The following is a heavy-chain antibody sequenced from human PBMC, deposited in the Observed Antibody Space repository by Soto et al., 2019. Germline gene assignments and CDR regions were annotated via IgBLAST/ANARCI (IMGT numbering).Heavy chain of an antibody. CDR1: AGTLSSYG. Sequence: SVNVSCKASAGTLSSYGFSWVRQAPGQGLEWMGRVIPNLGVTNYAKKFQGRFTIVVDTSTSTAYMELNSLRYEDTAVYYCARERGYCSDTSCPDFDHWGQGTLVTVSS. V-gene: IGHV1-69*04. D-gene: IGHD2-15*01. CDR3: ARERGYCSDTSCPDFDH. CDR2: VIPNLGVT. J-gene: IGHJ4*02.